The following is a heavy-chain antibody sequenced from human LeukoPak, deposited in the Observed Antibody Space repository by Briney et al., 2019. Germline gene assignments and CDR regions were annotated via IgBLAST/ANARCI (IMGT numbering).Heavy chain of an antibody. CDR3: AKADIVVVVAANLDY. Sequence: PGGSLRLSCAASGFTFSSYGMHWVRQAPGKGLEWLAVISYDGSNKYYADSVKGRFTISRDNSKNTLYLQMNSLRAEDTAVYYCAKADIVVVVAANLDYWGQGTLVTVSS. CDR1: GFTFSSYG. D-gene: IGHD2-15*01. CDR2: ISYDGSNK. V-gene: IGHV3-30*18. J-gene: IGHJ4*02.